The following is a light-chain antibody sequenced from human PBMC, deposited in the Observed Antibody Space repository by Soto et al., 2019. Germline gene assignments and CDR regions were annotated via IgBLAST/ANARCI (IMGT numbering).Light chain of an antibody. Sequence: DIQRTQSPSSLPASVGDRVTITCQARQDINNDLTWYQQKPATAPKHLIYGASNLETGVPARFSGSGSGTVFTFNISSLQPEDLATYYCQQYTKVFPLTFGGGPKVDIK. J-gene: IGKJ4*01. CDR2: GAS. CDR1: QDINND. CDR3: QQYTKVFPLT. V-gene: IGKV1-33*01.